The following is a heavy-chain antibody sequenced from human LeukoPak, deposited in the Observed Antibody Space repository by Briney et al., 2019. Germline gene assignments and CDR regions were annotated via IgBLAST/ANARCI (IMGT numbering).Heavy chain of an antibody. CDR1: GFTFSDYA. J-gene: IGHJ4*02. CDR3: TKDVGDILFDY. V-gene: IGHV3-23*01. D-gene: IGHD3-16*01. Sequence: PGGALRLSCAASGFTFSDYAMSWVRQAPGKGLEWVSTISNSGGSTHYADSLKGRFTISRDNSTSTLYLQMNSLRAEDTAIYYCTKDVGDILFDYWGQGTLVTVSS. CDR2: ISNSGGST.